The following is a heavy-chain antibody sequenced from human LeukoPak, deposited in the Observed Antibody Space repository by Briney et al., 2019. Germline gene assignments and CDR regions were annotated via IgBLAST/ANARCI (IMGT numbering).Heavy chain of an antibody. J-gene: IGHJ4*02. CDR2: ISAHTGNT. CDR3: ARSRDYSNAGSFGY. V-gene: IGHV1-18*01. D-gene: IGHD4-11*01. CDR1: GYTFTTYG. Sequence: ASVKVSCKASGYTFTTYGISWVRQAPGQGLEWMGWISAHTGNTNYAQKFQGRVTMTRDKSTSTVYMELSSLRSEDTAVYYCARSRDYSNAGSFGYWGQGTLVTVSS.